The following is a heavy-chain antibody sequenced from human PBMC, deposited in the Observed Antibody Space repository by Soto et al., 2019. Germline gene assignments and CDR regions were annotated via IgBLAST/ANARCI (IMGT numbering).Heavy chain of an antibody. CDR1: GGSITSYY. CDR2: IYYTGST. J-gene: IGHJ6*02. CDR3: ARHAYGSGFYYGMNV. V-gene: IGHV4-59*08. Sequence: PSETLSLTCTVSGGSITSYYWSWIRQPPGKGLEWLGYIYYTGSTNYNPSLKSRVTISLDTSKNQFSLKLSSVTAADTAVYYCARHAYGSGFYYGMNVWGQGTTVTVSS. D-gene: IGHD3-10*01.